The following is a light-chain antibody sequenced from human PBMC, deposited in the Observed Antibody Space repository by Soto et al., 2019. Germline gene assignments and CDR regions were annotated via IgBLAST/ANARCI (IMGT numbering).Light chain of an antibody. V-gene: IGKV3-20*01. Sequence: EIVLTQSPGCLSLSPGDGATLSCRASQSVSTNYLAWFQQKPGQAPRLLIYGAHIRAIGIADRFRGSGAGTDFTLTISRLEPEDFALYYCQQYHSLPRTFGQGTKVEL. CDR2: GAH. CDR3: QQYHSLPRT. CDR1: QSVSTNY. J-gene: IGKJ1*01.